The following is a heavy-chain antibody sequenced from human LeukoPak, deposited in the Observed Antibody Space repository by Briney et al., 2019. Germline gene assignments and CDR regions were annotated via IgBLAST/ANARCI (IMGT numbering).Heavy chain of an antibody. CDR3: ARAAPRGYSGYLLDY. Sequence: PSETLSLTCTVSGGSISSGSYYWSWIRQPAGKGLEWIGRIYTSGGTNYNPSLKSRVTISVDTSKNQFSLKLSSVTAADTAVYYCARAAPRGYSGYLLDYWGQGTLVTVSS. CDR1: GGSISSGSYY. V-gene: IGHV4-61*02. D-gene: IGHD5-12*01. CDR2: IYTSGGT. J-gene: IGHJ4*02.